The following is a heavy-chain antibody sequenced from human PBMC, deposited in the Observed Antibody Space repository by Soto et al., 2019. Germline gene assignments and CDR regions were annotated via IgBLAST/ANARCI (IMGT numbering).Heavy chain of an antibody. CDR2: MNPNSANT. D-gene: IGHD1-26*01. Sequence: QVQLVQSGAEVRKPGASVKVSCKASGYTFSKYDIAWVRQATGQGLEWMGWMNPNSANTGYAQKFQGRVTMTGDTSITTAYMELNSLTSEETAVYYCARAIRDQLLSDYWGQGTLVTVSS. V-gene: IGHV1-8*01. CDR1: GYTFSKYD. J-gene: IGHJ4*02. CDR3: ARAIRDQLLSDY.